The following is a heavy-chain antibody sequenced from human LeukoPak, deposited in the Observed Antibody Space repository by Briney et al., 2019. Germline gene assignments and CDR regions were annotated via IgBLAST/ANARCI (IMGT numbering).Heavy chain of an antibody. J-gene: IGHJ4*02. CDR1: GGSISTMNYY. V-gene: IGHV4-39*01. CDR3: ARRGNHGDYF. CDR2: IYYSGNS. Sequence: SETLSLTCTVSGGSISTMNYYWGWIRQPPGQGLEWIGSIYYSGNSYYNPSLQSRVTISVDTSQNQFSLNLTSVTAADTSVYYCARRGNHGDYFWGQEILVTVSS. D-gene: IGHD4-17*01.